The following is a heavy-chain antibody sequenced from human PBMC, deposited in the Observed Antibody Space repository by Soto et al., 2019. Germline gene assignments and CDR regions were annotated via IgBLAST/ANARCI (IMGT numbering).Heavy chain of an antibody. CDR3: ARGDGFFDY. J-gene: IGHJ4*02. V-gene: IGHV3-33*01. D-gene: IGHD5-12*01. CDR2: IWYDGSNN. CDR1: GFTFSSYG. Sequence: QVQVVESGGGVVQPGRSLRLSCAVSGFTFSSYGMNWVRQAPGKGLEWVAFIWYDGSNNYCTDSVKGRFTISRDNSNNTLYLQMNSLIAEDTAVYFCARGDGFFDYWGQGTLVTVSS.